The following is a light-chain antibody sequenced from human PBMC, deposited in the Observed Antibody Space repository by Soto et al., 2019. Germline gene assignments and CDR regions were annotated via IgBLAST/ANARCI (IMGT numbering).Light chain of an antibody. V-gene: IGKV1-39*01. Sequence: DIQMTQSPSSLSASVGDRVTITCRASQSISSYLHLYQQKPGKAPKLLIYAASSLQSGVPSRFSGSGSGADFTLTIRSLQPEDFATYYCRQSYSTLYTFGQGTKLEIK. CDR2: AAS. CDR3: RQSYSTLYT. CDR1: QSISSY. J-gene: IGKJ2*01.